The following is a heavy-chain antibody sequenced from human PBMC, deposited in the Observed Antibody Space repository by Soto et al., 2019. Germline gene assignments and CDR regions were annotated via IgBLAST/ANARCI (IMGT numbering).Heavy chain of an antibody. D-gene: IGHD1-1*01. CDR2: ISGGGDNT. J-gene: IGHJ4*02. V-gene: IGHV3-23*01. Sequence: VQLLESGGGLVQPGGSLRLSCAASGFTFSSYAMSWVRQAPGKGLEWVSAISGGGDNTHYADSVKGRFTISRDNSKNTLYLQMNSLRAEDTAVYYCAKDGTVTQGGLFDYWGQGTLVTVSS. CDR3: AKDGTVTQGGLFDY. CDR1: GFTFSSYA.